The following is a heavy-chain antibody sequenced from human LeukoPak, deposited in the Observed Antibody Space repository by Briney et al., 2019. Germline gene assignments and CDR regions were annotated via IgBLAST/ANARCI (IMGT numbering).Heavy chain of an antibody. Sequence: GGSLRLSCAASGFTSNTYGMSWVRQAPGKGLEWVSGISGSSGNTYYADSVKGRFTISRDTSKNTLYLQMSSLRAEDTAVYYCAKDPRRILGSFEIWGQGQWSPSL. V-gene: IGHV3-23*01. CDR3: AKDPRRILGSFEI. J-gene: IGHJ3*02. D-gene: IGHD2/OR15-2a*01. CDR1: GFTSNTYG. CDR2: ISGSSGNT.